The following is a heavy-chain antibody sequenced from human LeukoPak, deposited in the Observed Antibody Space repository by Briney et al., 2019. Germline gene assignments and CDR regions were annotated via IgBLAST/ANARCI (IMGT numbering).Heavy chain of an antibody. D-gene: IGHD3-22*01. CDR1: GFTFSSCG. Sequence: KSGGSLRLSCAASGFTFSSCGMHWVRQAPGKGLEWVAFIRYDGTNKYYADSVKGRFTISRDNSKNTLYLQMNCLRAEDTAAFYCAKDLWYFDNTGYRYSFDYWGQGTLVTVSS. J-gene: IGHJ4*02. CDR2: IRYDGTNK. CDR3: AKDLWYFDNTGYRYSFDY. V-gene: IGHV3-30*02.